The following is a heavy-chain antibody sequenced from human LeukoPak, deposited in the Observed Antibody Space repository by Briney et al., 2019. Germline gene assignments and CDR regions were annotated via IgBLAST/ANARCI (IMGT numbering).Heavy chain of an antibody. D-gene: IGHD1-26*01. J-gene: IGHJ4*02. CDR2: ITDGSGTI. CDR3: ARAGGSYQVFDY. V-gene: IGHV3-48*01. CDR1: GFTFNTFS. Sequence: GGSLRLSCAASGFTFNTFSMNWVRQAPGKGLEWVSYITDGSGTIYYADSVKGRFTISRDNAKNSLYLQMNSLRAEDTAVYYCARAGGSYQVFDYWGQGTLVTVSS.